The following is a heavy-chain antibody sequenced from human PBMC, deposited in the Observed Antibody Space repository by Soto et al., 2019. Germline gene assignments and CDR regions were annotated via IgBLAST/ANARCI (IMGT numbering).Heavy chain of an antibody. CDR1: GGPIKTGDYY. J-gene: IGHJ4*02. D-gene: IGHD3-10*01. V-gene: IGHV4-30-4*01. Sequence: QVQLKESGPGLVKPSETLSLTCNVSGGPIKTGDYYWNWIRQPPGKGLEWIGYVFYSGATNYSPSHKSRAAISMDTSKNQFSLRLTSVTAADTAVYYCARAGFSYGHLLFWGQGIRVTVST. CDR2: VFYSGAT. CDR3: ARAGFSYGHLLF.